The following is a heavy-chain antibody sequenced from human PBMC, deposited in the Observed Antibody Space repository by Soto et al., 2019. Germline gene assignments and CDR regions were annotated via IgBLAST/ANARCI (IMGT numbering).Heavy chain of an antibody. CDR1: GFTFSSYA. V-gene: IGHV3-30-3*01. CDR3: ATVRDQLLFYYYYGMDV. Sequence: QVQLVESGGGVVQPGRSLRLSCAASGFTFSSYAMHWVRQAPGKGLEWVAVISYDGSNKYYADSVKGRFTISRDNSKNTLYLQMNSLRAEDTAVYYCATVRDQLLFYYYYGMDVWGQGTTVTVSS. D-gene: IGHD2-2*01. CDR2: ISYDGSNK. J-gene: IGHJ6*02.